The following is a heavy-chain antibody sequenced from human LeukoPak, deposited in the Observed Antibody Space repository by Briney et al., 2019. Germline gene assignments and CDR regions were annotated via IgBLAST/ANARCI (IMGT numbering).Heavy chain of an antibody. CDR3: ARGADTYGDY. CDR1: GGSISSSSYY. Sequence: KPSETLSLTCTVSGGSISSSSYYWGWIRQPPGKGLEWIGSIYYSGSTYYNPSLKSRVTISVDTSKNQISLKLSSVTAADTAVYYCARGADTYGDYWGQGTLVTVSS. J-gene: IGHJ4*02. D-gene: IGHD5-18*01. V-gene: IGHV4-39*07. CDR2: IYYSGST.